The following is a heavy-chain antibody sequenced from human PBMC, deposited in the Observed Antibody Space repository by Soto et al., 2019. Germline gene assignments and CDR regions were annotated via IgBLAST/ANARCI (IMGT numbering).Heavy chain of an antibody. D-gene: IGHD3-10*01. J-gene: IGHJ6*02. V-gene: IGHV3-23*01. Sequence: PGGYLIISCASSGFTFSCSPRVWVRQTPGRGLEWVSSVSAGGDMTYYSDSVKGRFTISRDNSNNALFLQMNSLRIEDTALYYCARGDRGGSGSPASYYYSGLDVWGQGTKVTVSS. CDR1: GFTFSCSP. CDR3: ARGDRGGSGSPASYYYSGLDV. CDR2: VSAGGDMT.